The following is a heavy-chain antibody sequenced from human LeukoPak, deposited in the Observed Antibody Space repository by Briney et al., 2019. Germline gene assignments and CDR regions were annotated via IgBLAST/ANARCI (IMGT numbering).Heavy chain of an antibody. CDR1: GYTFTTYC. J-gene: IGHJ6*03. V-gene: IGHV1-18*04. Sequence: ASGKVACKASGYTFTTYCISWVRQAPGQGLEWMGWISAYNGIANYAQKLQGRVNMTTDTSTSTAYMELRSLRSDDTAVYYCARGEEYSYGPDYYYMDVWGKGTTVTVSS. CDR3: ARGEEYSYGPDYYYMDV. D-gene: IGHD5-18*01. CDR2: ISAYNGIA.